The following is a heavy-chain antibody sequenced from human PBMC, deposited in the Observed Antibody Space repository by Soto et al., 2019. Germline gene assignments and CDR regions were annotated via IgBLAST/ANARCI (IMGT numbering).Heavy chain of an antibody. CDR1: GDSISTYY. D-gene: IGHD3-16*01. CDR2: FHYSANT. V-gene: IGHV4-59*01. Sequence: QVQLQESGPGLVKPSETLSLTCTVSGDSISTYYWSWIRQPPGKGLEWMGYFHYSANTNYNPSLKSRITISVDTSKNQFSLKLTSVTAADTAVYYCAKTKEGGFDPWAQGILVTVSS. J-gene: IGHJ5*02. CDR3: AKTKEGGFDP.